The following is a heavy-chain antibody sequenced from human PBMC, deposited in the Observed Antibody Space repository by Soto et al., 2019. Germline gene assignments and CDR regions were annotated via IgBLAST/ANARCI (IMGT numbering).Heavy chain of an antibody. D-gene: IGHD6-19*01. CDR2: IFQSGST. V-gene: IGHV4-4*02. CDR1: GGTIRSPDW. CDR3: ARGRGRYSSGWSWFDP. Sequence: PSETLSLTCGVSGGTIRSPDWWTWVRQPPGKGLEWIGEIFQSGSTNYTPSLESRVTISVDKSKNQFSLTLTSVTAADTAVYFCARGRGRYSSGWSWFDPWGQGILVTVS. J-gene: IGHJ5*02.